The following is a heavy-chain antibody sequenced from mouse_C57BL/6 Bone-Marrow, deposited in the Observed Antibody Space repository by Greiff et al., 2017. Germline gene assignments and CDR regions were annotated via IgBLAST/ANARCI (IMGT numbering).Heavy chain of an antibody. J-gene: IGHJ3*01. Sequence: EVHLVESGGGLVQPKGSLKLSCAASGFTFNTYAMHWVRQAPGKGLEWVARIRSKCSNYATYYADSVKDRFTISRDDSQSMLYLQMNNLKTEDTAMYCCVRVSWFAYWGQGTLVTVSA. CDR3: VRVSWFAY. V-gene: IGHV10-3*01. CDR2: IRSKCSNYAT. CDR1: GFTFNTYA.